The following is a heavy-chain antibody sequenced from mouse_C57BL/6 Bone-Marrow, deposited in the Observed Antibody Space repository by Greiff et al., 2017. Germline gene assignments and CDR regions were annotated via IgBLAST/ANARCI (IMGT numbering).Heavy chain of an antibody. Sequence: QVQLQQPGAELVRPGSSVKLSCKASGYAFTSYWMHWVKQRPIQGLEWIGNIDPSDSETHYNQKFKDKATLTVDKSSSTAYMQLSSLTSEDSAVYYCARSGPSWFAYWGQGTLVTVSA. J-gene: IGHJ3*01. CDR2: IDPSDSET. CDR1: GYAFTSYW. CDR3: ARSGPSWFAY. V-gene: IGHV1-52*01.